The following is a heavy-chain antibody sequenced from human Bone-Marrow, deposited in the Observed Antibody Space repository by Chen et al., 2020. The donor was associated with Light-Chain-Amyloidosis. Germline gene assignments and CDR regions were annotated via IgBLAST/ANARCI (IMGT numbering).Heavy chain of an antibody. Sequence: EVQLVESGGGLVQPGGSLRLSCTASEFTFTNFWLIWVRQAPGKGLEWVANIKQDGSKNYYVDSVKGRFTISRDNSKNTLYLQMNSLRAEDTAVYYCARDKFWVVVAATRYGMDVWGQGTTVTVSS. CDR3: ARDKFWVVVAATRYGMDV. J-gene: IGHJ6*02. CDR1: EFTFTNFW. CDR2: IKQDGSKN. D-gene: IGHD2-15*01. V-gene: IGHV3-7*01.